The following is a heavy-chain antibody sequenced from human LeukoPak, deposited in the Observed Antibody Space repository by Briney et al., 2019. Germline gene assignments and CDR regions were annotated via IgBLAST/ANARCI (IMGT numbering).Heavy chain of an antibody. Sequence: GGSLRLSCAASGFTSSSDATSWGREGPGKGQEWVSLISGSGGSTYYAVSVKGRFTISRDNSKNTLYLQMNSLRVEDTAVYYCAKGNIAARQDVMDVLGQGTTVTVSS. J-gene: IGHJ6*02. CDR1: GFTSSSDA. CDR3: AKGNIAARQDVMDV. V-gene: IGHV3-23*01. D-gene: IGHD6-6*01. CDR2: ISGSGGST.